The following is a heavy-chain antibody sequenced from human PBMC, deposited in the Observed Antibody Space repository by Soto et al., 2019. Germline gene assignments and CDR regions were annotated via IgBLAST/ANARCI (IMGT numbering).Heavy chain of an antibody. Sequence: EVQLLESGGLVVQPGGSLRLSCAASGFTFSSYAMSWVRQAPGKGLEWLSSISGGGAILVSTDSVKGRFTISRDNSNNTLYLQMNSLRVDDMATYYCVRERVRGNYFDYWGQGTLVTVSS. CDR3: VRERVRGNYFDY. J-gene: IGHJ4*02. V-gene: IGHV3-23*01. CDR1: GFTFSSYA. CDR2: ISGGGAIL. D-gene: IGHD3-16*01.